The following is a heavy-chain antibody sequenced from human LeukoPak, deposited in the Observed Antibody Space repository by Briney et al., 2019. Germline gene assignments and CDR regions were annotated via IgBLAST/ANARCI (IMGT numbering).Heavy chain of an antibody. D-gene: IGHD3-10*01. CDR1: GFSLSSSAMC. V-gene: IGHV2-70*01. Sequence: SGPALVKPTQTLTLTCTFSGFSLSSSAMCVSWIRQPPGKALEWLALIDWDDDKYYTTSLRSRLTISQDTSKNQVVLTMTNMDPADTATYYCARITMVRGVIVIFDFWGQGTLVTVST. CDR2: IDWDDDK. J-gene: IGHJ4*02. CDR3: ARITMVRGVIVIFDF.